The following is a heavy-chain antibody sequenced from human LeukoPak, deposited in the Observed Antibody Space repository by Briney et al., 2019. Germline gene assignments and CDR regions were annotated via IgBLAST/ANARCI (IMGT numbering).Heavy chain of an antibody. CDR1: GFTFSSYG. J-gene: IGHJ4*02. CDR3: ARAYSSSWYSWGYYFDY. CDR2: IRYDGSNK. D-gene: IGHD6-13*01. V-gene: IGHV3-30*02. Sequence: GGSLRLSCAASGFTFSSYGMHWVRQAPGKGLEWVAFIRYDGSNKYYADSVKGRFTISRDNSKNTLYLQMNSLRAEDTAVYYCARAYSSSWYSWGYYFDYWGQGTLVTVSS.